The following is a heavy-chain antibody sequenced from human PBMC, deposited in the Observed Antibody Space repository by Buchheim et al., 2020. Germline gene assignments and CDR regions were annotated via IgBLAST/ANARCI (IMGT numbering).Heavy chain of an antibody. V-gene: IGHV4-34*01. CDR1: GGSFSGYY. J-gene: IGHJ6*02. D-gene: IGHD2-2*01. Sequence: QVQLQQWGAGLLKPSETLSLTCAVYGGSFSGYYWSWIRQPPGKGLEWIGEINHSGSTNYNPSLKSRVTISVDTSKNKFSLKLSSVTDADTAVYYCAREGGPVSSTRALMDVWGQGTT. CDR2: INHSGST. CDR3: AREGGPVSSTRALMDV.